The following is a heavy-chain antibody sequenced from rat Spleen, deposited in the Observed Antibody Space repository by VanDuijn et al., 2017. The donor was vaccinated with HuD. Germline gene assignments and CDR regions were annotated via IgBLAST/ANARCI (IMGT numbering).Heavy chain of an antibody. J-gene: IGHJ2*01. D-gene: IGHD1-12*03. V-gene: IGHV5-22*01. CDR1: GFTFSDYY. CDR2: ISYEGSST. Sequence: EVQLVETGGGLVQPGKSLKLSCVASGFTFSDYYLAWVRQAPKKGLEWVASISYEGSSTDYGDSVKGRFTISKDNAKNTLYLQMDSLRSEDTATYYCTTGYYDGYYLVFDYWGQGVMVTVSS. CDR3: TTGYYDGYYLVFDY.